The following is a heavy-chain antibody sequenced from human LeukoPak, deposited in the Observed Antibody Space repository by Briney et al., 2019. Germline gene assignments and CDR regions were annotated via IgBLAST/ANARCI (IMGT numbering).Heavy chain of an antibody. Sequence: SETLSLTCTVSGGSISSSSYYWGWIRQPPGKGLEWIGSIYYSGSTYYNPSLKSRVTISVDTSKNQFSLKLSSVTAADTAVYYCARVAAAGTSEYFQHWGQGTLVTVSS. CDR1: GGSISSSSYY. CDR2: IYYSGST. V-gene: IGHV4-39*07. J-gene: IGHJ1*01. D-gene: IGHD6-13*01. CDR3: ARVAAAGTSEYFQH.